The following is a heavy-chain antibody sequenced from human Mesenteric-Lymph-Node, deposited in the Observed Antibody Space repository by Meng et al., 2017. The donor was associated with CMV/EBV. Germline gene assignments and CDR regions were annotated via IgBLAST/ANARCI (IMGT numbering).Heavy chain of an antibody. Sequence: EGRLLESGGGLAQPGWSLRASCAVSGFHFLNYAMTWVRQAPGKGLEWVSTISASGGSRYYADSVQGRFSVSRDNYKNTLYLQMNSLRAEDTAVYYCAKDPEGYWGQGTLVTVSS. V-gene: IGHV3-23*01. CDR1: GFHFLNYA. J-gene: IGHJ4*02. CDR2: ISASGGSR. CDR3: AKDPEGY.